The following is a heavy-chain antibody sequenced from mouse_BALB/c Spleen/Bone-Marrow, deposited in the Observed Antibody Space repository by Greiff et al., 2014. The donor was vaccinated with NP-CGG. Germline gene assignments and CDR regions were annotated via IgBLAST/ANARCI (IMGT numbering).Heavy chain of an antibody. Sequence: DVQLVESGGGLVQPGGSRKLSCAASGSTFSDYGMAWVRQAPGKGPEWVAFISNLAYSIYYADTVTGRFTISRENAKNTLYLEMSSLRSEDTAMYYCAREGGAMDYWGQGTSVTVSS. V-gene: IGHV5-15*02. J-gene: IGHJ4*01. CDR3: AREGGAMDY. CDR2: ISNLAYSI. CDR1: GSTFSDYG.